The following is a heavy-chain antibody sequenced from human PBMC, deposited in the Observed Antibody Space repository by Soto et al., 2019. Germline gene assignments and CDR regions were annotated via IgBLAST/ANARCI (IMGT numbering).Heavy chain of an antibody. V-gene: IGHV4-59*01. Sequence: PSETLSLTCTVSGGCISSYYWSWMRQPPGKGREWIGYIYYSGSTNYNFSPKSRVTISVDTSKNQFSLKLSSVTAADTAVYSCARDLGYSYHGMDVWGQGTTVTVSS. J-gene: IGHJ6*02. CDR3: ARDLGYSYHGMDV. CDR2: IYYSGST. CDR1: GGCISSYY.